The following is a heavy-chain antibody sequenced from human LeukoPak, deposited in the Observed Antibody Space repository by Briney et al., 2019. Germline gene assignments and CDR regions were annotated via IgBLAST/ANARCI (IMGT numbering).Heavy chain of an antibody. CDR2: IASDGSST. D-gene: IGHD4-23*01. CDR1: GFPSSSYW. J-gene: IGHJ4*02. CDR3: ARGRPHGNDY. V-gene: IGHV3-74*01. Sequence: GGSLRLSCVASGFPSSSYWMTWVRQAPGKGLVWVSRIASDGSSTTYADSVKGRFSISRDNAKNTLYLQMNSLRVEDTAVYYCARGRPHGNDYWGQGTLVTVSS.